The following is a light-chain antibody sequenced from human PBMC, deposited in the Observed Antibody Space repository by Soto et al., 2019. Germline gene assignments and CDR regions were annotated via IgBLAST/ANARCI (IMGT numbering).Light chain of an antibody. CDR3: QQSYSTPDT. CDR2: LAS. J-gene: IGKJ2*01. CDR1: QSIRNY. V-gene: IGKV1-39*01. Sequence: DIQMTQSPSSLSASLGDRVTITCRASQSIRNYVNWYQQKPGKAPKFLIYLASTLQSGVPSGCIGSGSGTDFTLTISSLQPEDFATYYGQQSYSTPDTFGPGTKLEIK.